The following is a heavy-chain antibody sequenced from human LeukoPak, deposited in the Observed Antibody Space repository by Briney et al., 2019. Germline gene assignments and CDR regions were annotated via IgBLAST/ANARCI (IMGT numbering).Heavy chain of an antibody. V-gene: IGHV1-18*01. CDR3: ARGGYYDFWSGYPPGNYYYMDV. Sequence: VASVKVSCKASGYTFTSYGISWVRQAPGQGLEWMGWISAYNGNTNYAQKHQGRVTMTTDTSTSTAYMELRSLRSDDTAVYYCARGGYYDFWSGYPPGNYYYMDVWGKGTTVTVS. CDR1: GYTFTSYG. J-gene: IGHJ6*03. D-gene: IGHD3-3*01. CDR2: ISAYNGNT.